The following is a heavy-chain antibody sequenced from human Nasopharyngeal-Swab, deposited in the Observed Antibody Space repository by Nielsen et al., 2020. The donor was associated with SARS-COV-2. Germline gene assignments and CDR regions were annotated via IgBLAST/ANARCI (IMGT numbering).Heavy chain of an antibody. CDR2: IRSKAYGGTT. J-gene: IGHJ4*02. D-gene: IGHD6-19*01. CDR1: GFTFGDYA. Sequence: GGSLRLSCTASGFTFGDYAMSWFRQAPGKGLEWVGFIRSKAYGGTTEYAASVKGRFTISRDDSKSIAYLQMNSLKTADTAVYYCTRETPYSSGWYSFDYWGQGTLVTVSS. V-gene: IGHV3-49*03. CDR3: TRETPYSSGWYSFDY.